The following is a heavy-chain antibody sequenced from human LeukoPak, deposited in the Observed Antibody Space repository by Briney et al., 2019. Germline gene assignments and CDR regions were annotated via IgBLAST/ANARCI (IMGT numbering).Heavy chain of an antibody. Sequence: PGGSLRLSCAASGFTFSTYWMSWVRQAPGKGLEWVANIKEDGSEKYYVDSVKGRFTISRDNAKNSLYLQMNSLRAEDTAVYYCARAYYDFWSALPDYWGQGTLVTVSS. CDR2: IKEDGSEK. CDR1: GFTFSTYW. V-gene: IGHV3-7*04. CDR3: ARAYYDFWSALPDY. D-gene: IGHD3-3*01. J-gene: IGHJ4*02.